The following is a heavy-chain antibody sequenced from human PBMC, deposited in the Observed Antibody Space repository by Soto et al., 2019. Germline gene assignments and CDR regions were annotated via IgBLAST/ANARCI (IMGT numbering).Heavy chain of an antibody. CDR1: GFTFSSYW. D-gene: IGHD3-3*01. CDR3: ARDLTIFGPGYGSVWVGYNWFDP. Sequence: EVQLVESGGGLVQPGGSLRLSCAASGFTFSSYWMSWVRQAPGKGLEWVANIKQDGSEKYYVDSVKGRFTISRDNAKNSLYLQMSSLRAEYTAVYYCARDLTIFGPGYGSVWVGYNWFDPWGQGTLVTVSS. J-gene: IGHJ5*02. CDR2: IKQDGSEK. V-gene: IGHV3-7*03.